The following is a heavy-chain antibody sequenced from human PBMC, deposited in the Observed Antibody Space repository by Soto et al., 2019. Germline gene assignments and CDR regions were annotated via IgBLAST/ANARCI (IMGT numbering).Heavy chain of an antibody. CDR1: GGSISSSSYY. CDR3: ARQQQQLVHTFDY. D-gene: IGHD6-13*01. Sequence: QLQLQESGPGLVKPSETLSLTCTVSGGSISSSSYYWGWIRQPPGKGLEWIGSIYYSGRTYYNPSLKSRVTISEDTSKNQFSLKLSAVTAADTAVYYCARQQQQLVHTFDYWGQGTLVTVSS. V-gene: IGHV4-39*01. J-gene: IGHJ4*02. CDR2: IYYSGRT.